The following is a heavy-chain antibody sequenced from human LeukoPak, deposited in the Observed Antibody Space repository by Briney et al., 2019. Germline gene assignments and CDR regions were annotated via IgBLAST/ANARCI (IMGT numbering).Heavy chain of an antibody. CDR3: ARREGSFDH. Sequence: SETLSLTCTVSGGSISSYYWSWIRQPPGKGLEWIGYIYYSGSTNYNPSLKSRVTISVDTSKNQFSLHLNSVTAADTAVYYCARREGSFDHWGQGTLVTVSS. J-gene: IGHJ4*02. V-gene: IGHV4-59*08. CDR1: GGSISSYY. D-gene: IGHD1-26*01. CDR2: IYYSGST.